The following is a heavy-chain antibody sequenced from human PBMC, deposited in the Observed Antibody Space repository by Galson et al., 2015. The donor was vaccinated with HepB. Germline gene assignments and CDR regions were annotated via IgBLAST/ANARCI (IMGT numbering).Heavy chain of an antibody. Sequence: SLRLSCAASGFTFSSSGMHWVRQAPGKGLEWGAIISYDGSKTHYADSVKGRFTISRDNSKNTLYLQMNSLRTEDTAVYYCAKDHSSSMVEGVIVKGGYFDYWGQGTLVTVSS. D-gene: IGHD3-10*01. V-gene: IGHV3-30*18. CDR1: GFTFSSSG. J-gene: IGHJ4*02. CDR3: AKDHSSSMVEGVIVKGGYFDY. CDR2: ISYDGSKT.